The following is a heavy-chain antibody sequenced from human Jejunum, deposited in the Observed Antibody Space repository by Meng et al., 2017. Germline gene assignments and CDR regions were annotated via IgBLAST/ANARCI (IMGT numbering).Heavy chain of an antibody. CDR2: IKSKADGDTT. D-gene: IGHD1-26*01. Sequence: GESLKISCATSEINFIKAWMTWVRQVPGKGLEWVGRIKSKADGDTTPYADSVKGRFTISRDQSKNTLYLQMNSLRVEDTAVYYCAKSPYAATRGVWYFDYWGQGTLVTVSS. J-gene: IGHJ4*02. CDR3: AKSPYAATRGVWYFDY. V-gene: IGHV3-15*01. CDR1: EINFIKAW.